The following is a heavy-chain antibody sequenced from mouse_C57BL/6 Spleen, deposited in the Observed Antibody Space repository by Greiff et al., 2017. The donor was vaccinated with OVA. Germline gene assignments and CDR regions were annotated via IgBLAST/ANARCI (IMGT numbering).Heavy chain of an antibody. J-gene: IGHJ4*01. CDR3: ARGGLRGYYAMDY. CDR2: FTMYSDAT. Sequence: LQQSGAELVRPGSSVKLSRKDSYFAFMASAMHWVKQRPGHGLEWIGSFTMYSDATEYSENFKGKATLTANTSSSTAYMELSSLTSEDSAVYYCARGGLRGYYAMDYWGQGTSVTVSS. CDR1: YFAFMASA. D-gene: IGHD2-4*01. V-gene: IGHV1-49*01.